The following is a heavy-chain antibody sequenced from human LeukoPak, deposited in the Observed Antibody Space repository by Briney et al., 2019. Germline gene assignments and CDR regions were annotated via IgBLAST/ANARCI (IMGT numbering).Heavy chain of an antibody. D-gene: IGHD3-10*01. J-gene: IGHJ4*02. CDR3: ARGSIALWRFGELPGDY. CDR2: IVVGSGNT. CDR1: GFTFTSSA. Sequence: SVKVSCKASGFTFTSSAMQWVRQARGQRLEWIGWIVVGSGNTNYAQKFQERVTITRDMSTSTAYMELSSLRSEDTAVYYCARGSIALWRFGELPGDYWGQGTLVTVSS. V-gene: IGHV1-58*02.